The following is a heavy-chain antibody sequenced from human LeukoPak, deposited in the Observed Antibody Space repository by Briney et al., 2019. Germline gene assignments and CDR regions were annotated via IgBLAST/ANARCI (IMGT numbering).Heavy chain of an antibody. V-gene: IGHV3-11*01. J-gene: IGHJ4*02. CDR3: ARDRGSPHSAYDWGHLDY. CDR1: GFTISDDY. CDR2: ISNSAYTI. Sequence: GGSLRLSCAASGFTISDDYMTWIRQAPGKGLEWISYISNSAYTIYYADSVKGRFTISRDNAKNSVYLQMNSLRADDTAVYYCARDRGSPHSAYDWGHLDYWGQGSLVSVSS. D-gene: IGHD5-12*01.